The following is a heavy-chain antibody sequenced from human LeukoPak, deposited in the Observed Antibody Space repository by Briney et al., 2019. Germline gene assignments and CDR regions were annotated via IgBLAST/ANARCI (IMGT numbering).Heavy chain of an antibody. CDR2: IGGSSSGGST. CDR1: GFTFSSYA. J-gene: IGHJ3*02. D-gene: IGHD3-22*01. CDR3: VRGDLYYYDSSGYSAFDI. V-gene: IGHV3-23*01. Sequence: PGGSLRLSCAASGFTFSSYAMTWVRQAPGKGLEWVSGIGGSSSGGSTYYADSVKGRFTISRDNAKNSLYLQMNSLRAEDTAVYYCVRGDLYYYDSSGYSAFDIWGQGTMVTVSS.